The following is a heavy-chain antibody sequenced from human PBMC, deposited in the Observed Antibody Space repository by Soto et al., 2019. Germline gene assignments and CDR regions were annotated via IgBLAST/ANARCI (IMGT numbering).Heavy chain of an antibody. CDR1: GVSINNGNDY. Sequence: QVQLQESGPGLVKPSGTLSLTCTVSGVSINNGNDYWTWIRQHPGKGLEWIGHVHYSGSIHYNPSLQSRVTMSVDTSKNQVSLELSSATVADTAVYYCGRASPTSPNW. CDR2: VHYSGSI. J-gene: IGHJ5*01. D-gene: IGHD2-2*01. V-gene: IGHV4-31*03. CDR3: GRASPTSPNW.